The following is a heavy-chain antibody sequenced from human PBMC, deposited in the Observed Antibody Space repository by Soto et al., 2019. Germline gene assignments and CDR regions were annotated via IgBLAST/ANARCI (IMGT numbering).Heavy chain of an antibody. CDR1: GESISNFY. V-gene: IGHV4-4*07. D-gene: IGHD6-19*01. CDR2: VHVSGGT. Sequence: SESLSLTCSVSGESISNFYWSWIRQPAGKGLEWIGHVHVSGGTDYNAPLQSRVTMSLDTSNNHVSLQLRSLTAADTAVYYCARDRYGWYPGFDLDVWGPGTTVTVSS. J-gene: IGHJ6*02. CDR3: ARDRYGWYPGFDLDV.